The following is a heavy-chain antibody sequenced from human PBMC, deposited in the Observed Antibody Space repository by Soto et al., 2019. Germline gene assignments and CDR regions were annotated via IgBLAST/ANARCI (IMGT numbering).Heavy chain of an antibody. J-gene: IGHJ6*03. V-gene: IGHV4-31*03. Sequence: SETLSLTCTVSGGSISSGGYYWSWIRQHPGKGLEWIGYIYYSGSTYYNPSLKSRVTISVDTSKNQFSLKLSSVTAADTAVYYCARGGSGSYYYYMDVWGKGTTVTVSS. CDR2: IYYSGST. D-gene: IGHD2-15*01. CDR1: GGSISSGGYY. CDR3: ARGGSGSYYYYMDV.